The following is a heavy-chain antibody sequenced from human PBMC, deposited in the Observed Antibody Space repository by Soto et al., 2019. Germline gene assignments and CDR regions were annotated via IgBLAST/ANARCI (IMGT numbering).Heavy chain of an antibody. Sequence: ASVKVSCKASGYTFTSYDINWVRQATGQGLEWMGWMNPNSGNTGYAQKFQGRVTITANNSMSTAYMELSSLRSDDTAVYYCARVLTAAGFDYWGQGTLVTVSS. V-gene: IGHV1-8*01. J-gene: IGHJ4*02. CDR3: ARVLTAAGFDY. CDR2: MNPNSGNT. D-gene: IGHD6-13*01. CDR1: GYTFTSYD.